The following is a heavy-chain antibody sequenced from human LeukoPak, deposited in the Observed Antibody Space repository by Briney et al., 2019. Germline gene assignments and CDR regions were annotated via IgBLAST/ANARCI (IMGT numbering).Heavy chain of an antibody. V-gene: IGHV3-30*18. Sequence: GGSLRLSCAASGLTVSSNCMSWVRQAPGKGLEWVAVISYDGSNKYYADSVKGRFTISRDNSKNTLYLQMNSLRAEDTAVYYCAKASSIYCSGGSCYYFDYWGQGTLVTVSS. J-gene: IGHJ4*02. CDR1: GLTVSSNC. CDR2: ISYDGSNK. D-gene: IGHD2-15*01. CDR3: AKASSIYCSGGSCYYFDY.